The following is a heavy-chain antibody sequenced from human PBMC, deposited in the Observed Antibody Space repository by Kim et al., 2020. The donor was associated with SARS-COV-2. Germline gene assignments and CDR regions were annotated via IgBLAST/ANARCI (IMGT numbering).Heavy chain of an antibody. CDR2: IYYSGST. CDR3: ARDRSPYLGSGYYGVGRTGFDP. CDR1: GGSISSYY. J-gene: IGHJ5*02. V-gene: IGHV4-59*13. Sequence: SETLSLTCTVSGGSISSYYWSWIRQPPGKGLEWIGYIYYSGSTNYNPSLKSRVTISVDTSKNQFSLKLSSVTAADTAVYYCARDRSPYLGSGYYGVGRTGFDPWGQGTLVTVSS. D-gene: IGHD3-3*01.